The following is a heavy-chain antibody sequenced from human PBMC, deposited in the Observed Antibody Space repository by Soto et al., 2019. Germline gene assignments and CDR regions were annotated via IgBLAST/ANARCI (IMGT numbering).Heavy chain of an antibody. V-gene: IGHV4-59*01. CDR1: GGSISSYY. Sequence: PSETLSLTCTVSGGSISSYYWIWIRQPPGKGLEWIGYIYYSGSTDYNPSLKSRVTISVDTSKNQFSLKLGSVAAADTAVYYCAREGTYSNPPGPYYYYYGMDVWGQGTTVTVSS. J-gene: IGHJ6*02. CDR2: IYYSGST. CDR3: AREGTYSNPPGPYYYYYGMDV. D-gene: IGHD4-4*01.